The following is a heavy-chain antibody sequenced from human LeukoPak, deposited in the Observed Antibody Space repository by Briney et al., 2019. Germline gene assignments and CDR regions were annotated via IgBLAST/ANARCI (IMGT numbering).Heavy chain of an antibody. CDR2: IYYTGTT. D-gene: IGHD1-7*01. CDR3: ARGPVGGTTYNDGDAFDI. J-gene: IGHJ3*02. V-gene: IGHV4-39*07. CDR1: GGSMNINNYY. Sequence: SETLSLTCTVSGGSMNINNYYWAWIRQPPGKGLEWLGSIYYTGTTYYNPSLNHRVTISVDTSQNQFSLRLSSVTAADTAVYYCARGPVGGTTYNDGDAFDIWGQGTMVTVSS.